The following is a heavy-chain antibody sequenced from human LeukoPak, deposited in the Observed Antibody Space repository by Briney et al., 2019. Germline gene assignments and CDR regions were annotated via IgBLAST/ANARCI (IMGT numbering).Heavy chain of an antibody. CDR3: ARLYYDSSGYCPAFDI. CDR2: IYTGESDN. CDR1: GYIFTSYW. V-gene: IGHV5-51*01. D-gene: IGHD3-22*01. J-gene: IGHJ3*02. Sequence: PGASLEISFKGSGYIFTSYWSGWVRQLPGKGLEGMGIIYTGESDNKYSPSFQGEVTISDDKSSRSCYLQWSSLKASDPAMFCCARLYYDSSGYCPAFDIWGQGTMVTVSS.